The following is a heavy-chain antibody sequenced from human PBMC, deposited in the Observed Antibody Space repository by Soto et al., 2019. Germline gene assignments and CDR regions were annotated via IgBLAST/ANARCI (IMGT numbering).Heavy chain of an antibody. CDR2: MYSDGKT. CDR3: ARSPYCGIECNSGYLDF. Sequence: LTVSCSTARFVGNRKYMHWFRQAPGKGLEWVSSMYSDGKTFYGESVKGRFTMTRDKSKNTVFLHIKSLRAEDTAVYYCARSPYCGIECNSGYLDFWGERRLVTVS. CDR1: RFVGNRKY. J-gene: IGHJ4*02. D-gene: IGHD2-21*01. V-gene: IGHV3-53*01.